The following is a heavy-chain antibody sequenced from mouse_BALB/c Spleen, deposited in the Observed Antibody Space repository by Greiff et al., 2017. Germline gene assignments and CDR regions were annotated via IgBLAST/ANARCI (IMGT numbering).Heavy chain of an antibody. J-gene: IGHJ4*01. CDR2: IWGDGST. V-gene: IGHV2-6-7*01. CDR1: GFSLTGYG. Sequence: VQGVESGPGLVAPSQSLSITCTVSGFSLTGYGVNWVRQPPGKGLEWLGMIWGDGSTDYNSALKSRLSISKDNSKSQVFLKMNSLQTDDTARYYCARRKYGNLYAMDYWGQGTSVTVSS. CDR3: ARRKYGNLYAMDY. D-gene: IGHD2-10*02.